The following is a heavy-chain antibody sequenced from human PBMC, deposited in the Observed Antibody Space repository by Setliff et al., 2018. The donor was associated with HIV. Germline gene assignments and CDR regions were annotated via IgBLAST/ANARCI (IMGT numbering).Heavy chain of an antibody. CDR1: GYTFTNSD. CDR2: MNPKSGNT. CDR3: AGGHLDYDYWEDILGNWFDP. J-gene: IGHJ5*02. Sequence: ASVKVSCKASGYTFTNSDINWVRQAPGQGLEWMGWMNPKSGNTGYAQKFQGRVTMTSNTFIGTAYMELNSLTSDDTAVYYCAGGHLDYDYWEDILGNWFDPWGQGTLVTVSS. D-gene: IGHD3-3*01. V-gene: IGHV1-8*02.